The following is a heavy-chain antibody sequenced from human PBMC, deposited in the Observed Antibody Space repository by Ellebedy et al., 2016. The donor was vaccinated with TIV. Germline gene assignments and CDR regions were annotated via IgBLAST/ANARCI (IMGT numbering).Heavy chain of an antibody. CDR2: ISGSGGST. J-gene: IGHJ4*02. D-gene: IGHD2-2*01. Sequence: GGSLRLXXAASGFTFSSYAMSWVRQAPGKGLEWVSAISGSGGSTYYADSVKGRFTISRDNSKNTLYLQMNSLRAEDTAVYYCAKGLSSTSSSSPDYWGQGTLVTVSS. CDR3: AKGLSSTSSSSPDY. V-gene: IGHV3-23*01. CDR1: GFTFSSYA.